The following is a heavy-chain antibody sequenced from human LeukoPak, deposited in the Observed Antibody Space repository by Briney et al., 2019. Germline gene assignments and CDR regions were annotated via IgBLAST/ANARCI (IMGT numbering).Heavy chain of an antibody. CDR1: GFTFGSFW. J-gene: IGHJ6*03. D-gene: IGHD7-27*01. CDR3: ARDQTGDKPLLNKYYYYMDV. CDR2: ITQDGSDK. V-gene: IGHV3-7*01. Sequence: GGSLRLSCTASGFTFGSFWMTWVRQSPGKGLEWVAHITQDGSDKYYVDSLKGRFTISRDNAKNSLYLQMNTLRAEDTAVYYCARDQTGDKPLLNKYYYYMDVWGKGTAVTVSS.